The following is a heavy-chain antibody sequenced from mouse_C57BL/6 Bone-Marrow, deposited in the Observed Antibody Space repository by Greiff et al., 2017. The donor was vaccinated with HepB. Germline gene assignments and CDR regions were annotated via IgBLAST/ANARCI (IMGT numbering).Heavy chain of an antibody. CDR1: GFSLTSYG. CDR3: ASIITTVEALFAY. J-gene: IGHJ3*01. V-gene: IGHV2-6*01. D-gene: IGHD1-1*01. CDR2: IWGVGST. Sequence: VQRVESGPGLVAPSQSLSITCTVSGFSLTSYGVDWVRQSPGKGLEWLGVIWGVGSTNYNSALKSRLSISKDNSKSQVFLKMNSLQTDDTAMYYCASIITTVEALFAYWGQGTLVTVSA.